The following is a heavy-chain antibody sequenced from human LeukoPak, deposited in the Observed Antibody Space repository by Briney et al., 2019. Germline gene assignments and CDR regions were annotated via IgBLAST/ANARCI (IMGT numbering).Heavy chain of an antibody. CDR2: INHSGST. D-gene: IGHD3-3*01. J-gene: IGHJ6*02. V-gene: IGHV4-34*01. CDR1: GGSFSGYY. Sequence: SETLSLTCAVYGGSFSGYYWSWIRQPPGKGLEWIGEINHSGSTNYNPSLKSPVTISVDTSKNQFSLRLSSVTAADTAVYFCARVFGNYQEAMDVWGQGTTVTVSS. CDR3: ARVFGNYQEAMDV.